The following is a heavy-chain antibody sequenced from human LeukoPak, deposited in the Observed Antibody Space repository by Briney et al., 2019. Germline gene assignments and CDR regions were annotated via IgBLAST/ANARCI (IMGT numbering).Heavy chain of an antibody. V-gene: IGHV4-61*02. D-gene: IGHD3-10*01. CDR3: ARDITMVRGVNTPDY. CDR1: GGSISSGSYY. Sequence: PSETLSLTCTVSGGSISSGSYYWSWIRQPAGKGLEWIGRIYTSGSTNYNPSLKSRVTISVGTSKNQFSLKLSSVTAADTAVYYCARDITMVRGVNTPDYWGQGTLVTVSS. CDR2: IYTSGST. J-gene: IGHJ4*02.